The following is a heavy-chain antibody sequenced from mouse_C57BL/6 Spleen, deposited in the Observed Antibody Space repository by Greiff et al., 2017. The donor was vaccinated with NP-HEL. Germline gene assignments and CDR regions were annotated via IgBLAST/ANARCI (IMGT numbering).Heavy chain of an antibody. D-gene: IGHD3-2*02. CDR2: INPSTGGT. CDR1: GYSFTGYY. Sequence: EVQLQQSGPELVKPGASVKISCKASGYSFTGYYMNWVKQSPEKSLEWIGEINPSTGGTTYNQKFKAKATLTVDKSSSTAYMQLKSLTSEDSAVYYCARPPAQVPDAMDYWGQGTSVTVSS. J-gene: IGHJ4*01. CDR3: ARPPAQVPDAMDY. V-gene: IGHV1-42*01.